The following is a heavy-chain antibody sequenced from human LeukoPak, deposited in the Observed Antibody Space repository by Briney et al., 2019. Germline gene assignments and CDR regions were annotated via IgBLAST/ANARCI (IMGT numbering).Heavy chain of an antibody. V-gene: IGHV3-48*01. CDR2: ITSSSSAI. Sequence: HSGGSLRLSCAASGFAFSSYSMNWVRHSPGKGLEWVSYITSSSSAIFYADSVKGRFTISRDNAKNSLYLQMNSLRAEDTAVYYCARKSGSSGYPFDYWGQGTVVTVSS. D-gene: IGHD3-22*01. J-gene: IGHJ4*02. CDR3: ARKSGSSGYPFDY. CDR1: GFAFSSYS.